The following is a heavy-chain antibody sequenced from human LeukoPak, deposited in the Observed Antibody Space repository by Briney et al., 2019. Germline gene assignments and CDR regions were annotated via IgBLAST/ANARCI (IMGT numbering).Heavy chain of an antibody. J-gene: IGHJ2*01. D-gene: IGHD1-26*01. CDR2: TSGSGENS. CDR1: GFTFSNYG. V-gene: IGHV3-23*01. CDR3: AKEGVQTPTDWYFDL. Sequence: GGTLRLSCAASGFTFSNYGMSWVRQAPGKGLEWVSVTSGSGENSYYADSVKGRFTILRDNSKNTVYLQMTSLRDEDTAVYYCAKEGVQTPTDWYFDLWGRGTLVTVSS.